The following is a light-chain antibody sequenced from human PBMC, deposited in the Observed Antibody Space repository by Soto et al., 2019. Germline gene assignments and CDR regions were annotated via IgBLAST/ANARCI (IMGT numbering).Light chain of an antibody. V-gene: IGKV1-5*03. J-gene: IGKJ1*01. Sequence: DIQMTQSPSTLSASVGDRVTITCRASEIIRSWLAWYQQKPGKAPKLLIYKASTLESGVPSRFSGSGSGTEFTLTISSLQPDDFATYYCQQYNSDPRTFGQGTKVDIK. CDR1: EIIRSW. CDR3: QQYNSDPRT. CDR2: KAS.